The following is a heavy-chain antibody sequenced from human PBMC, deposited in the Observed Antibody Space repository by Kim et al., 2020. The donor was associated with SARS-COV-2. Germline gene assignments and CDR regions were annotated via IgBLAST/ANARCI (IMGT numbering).Heavy chain of an antibody. D-gene: IGHD3-3*01. V-gene: IGHV4-31*03. Sequence: SETLSLTCTVSGGSISSGGYYWNWIRQHPGKGLEWIGYIYYIGSTYYNPSLKSRVTISIDTSKNQFSLKLSSVTAADTAVYYCATQRGNHYEFWSGPGWFDPWGQGTLVTVSS. CDR2: IYYIGST. CDR1: GGSISSGGYY. J-gene: IGHJ5*01. CDR3: ATQRGNHYEFWSGPGWFDP.